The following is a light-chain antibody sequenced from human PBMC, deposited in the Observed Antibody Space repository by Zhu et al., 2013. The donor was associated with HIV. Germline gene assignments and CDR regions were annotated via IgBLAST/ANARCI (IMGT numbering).Light chain of an antibody. J-gene: IGLJ2*01. Sequence: QSVLTQPPSVSAAPGQMVTIFCSGSGSNIGDKDVSWYQHLPGTAPKLLIYDNRKRPSGIPDRFSGSKSGTSATLGITGLQTGDEADYYCGTWDTSLSGWLFGGGTKLTVL. CDR2: DNR. CDR3: GTWDTSLSGWL. CDR1: GSNIGDKD. V-gene: IGLV1-51*01.